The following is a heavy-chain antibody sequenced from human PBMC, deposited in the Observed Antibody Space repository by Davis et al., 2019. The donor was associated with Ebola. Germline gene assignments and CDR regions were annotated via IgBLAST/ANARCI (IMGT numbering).Heavy chain of an antibody. CDR2: IYYSGST. Sequence: SETLSLTCTVSGGSISSYYWSWIRQPPGKGLEWIGYIYYSGSTNYNPSLKSRVTISVDTSKNQFSLKLSSVTAADTAVYYCARVNYDFWSGYANWFDPWGQGTQVAVSS. J-gene: IGHJ5*02. D-gene: IGHD3-3*01. V-gene: IGHV4-59*01. CDR3: ARVNYDFWSGYANWFDP. CDR1: GGSISSYY.